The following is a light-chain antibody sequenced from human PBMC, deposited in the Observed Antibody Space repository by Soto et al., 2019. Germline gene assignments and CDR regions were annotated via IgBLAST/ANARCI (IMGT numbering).Light chain of an antibody. CDR1: SGHSSYA. J-gene: IGLJ1*01. CDR3: QTWGTGIHV. CDR2: LNSDGSH. V-gene: IGLV4-69*01. Sequence: QPVLTQSPSASASLGASVKLTCTLSSGHSSYAIAWHQQQPEKGPRYLMKLNSDGSHSKGDGIPDRFSGSSSGAARNLIIARLQSEDEADYYCQTWGTGIHVFGTGTKLTVL.